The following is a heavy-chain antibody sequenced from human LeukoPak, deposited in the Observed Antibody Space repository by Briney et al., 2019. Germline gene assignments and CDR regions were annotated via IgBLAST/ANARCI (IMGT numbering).Heavy chain of an antibody. J-gene: IGHJ6*02. CDR3: ARDLAIAAAGTRYGMDV. CDR2: ISAYNGNT. D-gene: IGHD6-13*01. Sequence: ASVKVSCKASGYTFTSYGISWVRQAPGQGLEWMGWISAYNGNTNYAQKLQGRVTMTTDTSTSTAYMELRSLRSDDTAVYYCARDLAIAAAGTRYGMDVWGQGTTVTVSS. V-gene: IGHV1-18*01. CDR1: GYTFTSYG.